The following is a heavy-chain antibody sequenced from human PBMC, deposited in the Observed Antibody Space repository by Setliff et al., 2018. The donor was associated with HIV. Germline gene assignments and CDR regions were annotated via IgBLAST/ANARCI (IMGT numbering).Heavy chain of an antibody. CDR2: ILSTGERT. Sequence: PGGSLRLSCAGSGFTFSSYAMSWVRQAPGEGLEWVSAILSTGERTFYADSVKGRFTISRDNSKNTVYLQMNSLRAEDTAEYYCAKELAASGLGYFDSWGRGILVTVSS. J-gene: IGHJ4*02. CDR1: GFTFSSYA. D-gene: IGHD3-22*01. V-gene: IGHV3-23*01. CDR3: AKELAASGLGYFDS.